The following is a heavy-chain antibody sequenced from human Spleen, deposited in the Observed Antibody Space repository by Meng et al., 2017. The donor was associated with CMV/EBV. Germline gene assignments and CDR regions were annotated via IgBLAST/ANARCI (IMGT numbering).Heavy chain of an antibody. CDR2: IYSGGST. J-gene: IGHJ5*02. CDR1: TVSSNY. Sequence: TVSSNYMGWVRQGPGKGLEWVSVIYSGGSTYYTDSVKGRFTISRDNSKNTLYLQMNSLRAEDTAVYYCARKPPYYYDTSGSFGFDPWGQGTLVTVSS. V-gene: IGHV3-66*02. D-gene: IGHD3-22*01. CDR3: ARKPPYYYDTSGSFGFDP.